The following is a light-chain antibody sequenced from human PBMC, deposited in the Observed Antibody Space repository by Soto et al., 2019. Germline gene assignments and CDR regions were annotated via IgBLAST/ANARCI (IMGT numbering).Light chain of an antibody. CDR3: QRLTDWHPQWT. Sequence: EVVLTQSPYTLCFPPLERSTLSGRASQSISSYLAWYQQKPGQAPRLLIYDASSRATGIPARFSGSGSGTDFTLTISSLEPEDFAVYYCQRLTDWHPQWTFGQGTKVDIK. V-gene: IGKV3-11*01. CDR1: QSISSY. CDR2: DAS. J-gene: IGKJ1*01.